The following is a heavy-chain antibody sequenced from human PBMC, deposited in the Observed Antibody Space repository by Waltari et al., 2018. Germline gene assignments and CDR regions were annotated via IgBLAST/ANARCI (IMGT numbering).Heavy chain of an antibody. J-gene: IGHJ4*02. Sequence: QVQLQESGPGLVKPSQTLSLTCTVSGGSISSGSYYWSWIRQPAGKGLEWIGRIYTSGSTNYNPSLKRRVTISVDTSKNQFSLKLSSVTAADTAVYYCARAPRDYGGTLFDYWGQGTLVTVSS. V-gene: IGHV4-61*02. CDR2: IYTSGST. CDR3: ARAPRDYGGTLFDY. CDR1: GGSISSGSYY. D-gene: IGHD4-17*01.